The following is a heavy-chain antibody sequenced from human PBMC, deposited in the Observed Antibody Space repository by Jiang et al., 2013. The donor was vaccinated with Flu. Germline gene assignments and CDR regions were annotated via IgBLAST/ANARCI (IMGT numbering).Heavy chain of an antibody. V-gene: IGHV5-10-1*01. CDR2: LILVTLIP. D-gene: IGHD5-24*01. Sequence: EWMGGLILVTLIPTTARFQGHVTISADKSISTAYLQWSSLKASDTAMYYCARPLPPDEMATIDAFDIWGQGTMVTVSS. CDR3: ARPLPPDEMATIDAFDI. J-gene: IGHJ3*02.